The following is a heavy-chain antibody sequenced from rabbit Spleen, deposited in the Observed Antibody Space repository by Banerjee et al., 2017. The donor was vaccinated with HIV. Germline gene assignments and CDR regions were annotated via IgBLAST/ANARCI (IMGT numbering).Heavy chain of an antibody. CDR1: GISLSASSN. V-gene: IGHV1S40*01. Sequence: VESWGVLVKPGASLRLTCKASGISLSASSNVCWVRRAPGKGLVWIACIEAGSSVFTYFASWAKGRFTISKTSSTTVTLQMTSLTAADTASYFCARDTSSSFSSYVMDLWGPGTLV. D-gene: IGHD1-1*01. CDR3: ARDTSSSFSSYVMDL. J-gene: IGHJ6*01. CDR2: IEAGSSVFT.